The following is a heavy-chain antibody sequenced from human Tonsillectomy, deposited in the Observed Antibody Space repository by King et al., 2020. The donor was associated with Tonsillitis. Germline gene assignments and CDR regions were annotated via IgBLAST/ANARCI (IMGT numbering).Heavy chain of an antibody. D-gene: IGHD4-23*01. Sequence: VQLVESGGGVVQPGRSLRLSCAASGFTFSSYGMHWVRQAPGKGLEWVAVVSSDGSEYYADSVKGRFTVSRDNPKNTLYLQMSSLRPEDTAVYFCARVPDYGGNSGDKYWGQGTLVTVSS. CDR2: VSSDGSE. J-gene: IGHJ4*02. V-gene: IGHV3-33*05. CDR3: ARVPDYGGNSGDKY. CDR1: GFTFSSYG.